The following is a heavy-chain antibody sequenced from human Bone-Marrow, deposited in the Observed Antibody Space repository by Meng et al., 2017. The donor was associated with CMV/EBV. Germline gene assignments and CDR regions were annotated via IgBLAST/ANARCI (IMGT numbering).Heavy chain of an antibody. Sequence: SVKVSCKASGDTFSTYAFSWMRRAPGQGLEWLGGTNPVLGTTNYAQRFQGRVTITTDESMNTVYMELSSLRSEDTAVYYCARGVPIVSTGTKFDYWGQGTRVTVSS. J-gene: IGHJ4*02. D-gene: IGHD1-1*01. V-gene: IGHV1-69*05. CDR3: ARGVPIVSTGTKFDY. CDR2: TNPVLGTT. CDR1: GDTFSTYA.